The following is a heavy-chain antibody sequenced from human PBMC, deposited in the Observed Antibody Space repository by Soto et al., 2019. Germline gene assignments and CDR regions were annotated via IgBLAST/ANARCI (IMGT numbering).Heavy chain of an antibody. D-gene: IGHD3-16*01. J-gene: IGHJ4*02. CDR1: GFTFSSLG. CDR2: ISNDGPGK. V-gene: IGHV3-30*18. Sequence: QVQLVESGGGVVQPGRSLRLSCAASGFTFSSLGMHWVRQAPGKGLEWVAIISNDGPGKYYADSVKGRFTISRDNSRNTLDLQLNSLRTEDTAVYYFAKEIGDSNDYPLDYWGQGTLVTVSA. CDR3: AKEIGDSNDYPLDY.